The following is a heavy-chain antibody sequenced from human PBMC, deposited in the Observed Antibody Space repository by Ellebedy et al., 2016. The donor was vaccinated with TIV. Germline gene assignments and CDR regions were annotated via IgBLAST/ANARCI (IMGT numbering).Heavy chain of an antibody. D-gene: IGHD6-13*01. CDR1: GFIFSSYW. CDR3: AREVWYPAS. Sequence: PGGSLRLSCVGPGFIFSSYWMHWVRQAPGKGLMWVSRINTDGSSTGYADSVKGRFTISRDNAKNTLYLQMNGLRAEDTAVYYCAREVWYPASWGQGTLVTVSS. V-gene: IGHV3-74*01. CDR2: INTDGSST. J-gene: IGHJ4*02.